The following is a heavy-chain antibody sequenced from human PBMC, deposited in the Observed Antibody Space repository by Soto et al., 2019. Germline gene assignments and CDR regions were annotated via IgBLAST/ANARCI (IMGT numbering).Heavy chain of an antibody. CDR1: GDSMTSSSYY. Sequence: SETLSLTCTVSGDSMTSSSYYWGWIRQPPGKGLEWVGSIYYSERTSYNSGSTYYSPSLKSRVTISGDTSKSQFSLKLSSVTAADTAVYYCARHTRNQFDPWGQGTLVTVSS. V-gene: IGHV4-39*01. CDR2: IYYSERTSYNSGST. CDR3: ARHTRNQFDP. J-gene: IGHJ5*02.